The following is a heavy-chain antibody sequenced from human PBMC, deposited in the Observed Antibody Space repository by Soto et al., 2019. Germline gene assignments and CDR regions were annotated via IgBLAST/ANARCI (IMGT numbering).Heavy chain of an antibody. Sequence: PGGSLRLSCAASGFTFSNYAMHWVRQAPGKGLEWVAVISYDGSNKYYADSVKGRFTISRDNSKNTLYLQMTSLRAEDTAVYYCAVLLWFGDPFSSFGMDVWGQGTTVTVSS. D-gene: IGHD3-10*01. V-gene: IGHV3-30-3*01. CDR2: ISYDGSNK. CDR1: GFTFSNYA. J-gene: IGHJ6*02. CDR3: AVLLWFGDPFSSFGMDV.